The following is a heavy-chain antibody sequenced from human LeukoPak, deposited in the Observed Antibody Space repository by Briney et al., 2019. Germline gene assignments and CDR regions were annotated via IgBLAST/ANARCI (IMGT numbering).Heavy chain of an antibody. CDR1: GFTFSTNW. Sequence: GGSLRLSCAATGFTFSTNWMSWVRQAPGKGLEWVSVIYSGGSTYYADSVKGRFTISRDNSKNTLYLQMNSLRAEDTAVYYCARGTGPFGYWGQGTLVTVSS. D-gene: IGHD3/OR15-3a*01. CDR3: ARGTGPFGY. V-gene: IGHV3-53*01. CDR2: IYSGGST. J-gene: IGHJ4*02.